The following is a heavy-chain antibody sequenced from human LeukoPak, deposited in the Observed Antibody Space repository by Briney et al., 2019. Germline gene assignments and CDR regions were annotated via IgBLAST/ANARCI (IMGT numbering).Heavy chain of an antibody. CDR2: ISGSGETI. Sequence: PGGSLRLSCAASGFNFRSSAMAWVRLTSGKGLEWVSSISGSGETIHNADSVKGRFVISRDNSKNTLTLLMNSLGAEDTAVYYCTKVVVSGSGDYFASWGQGTLVTVSS. CDR1: GFNFRSSA. J-gene: IGHJ4*02. V-gene: IGHV3-23*01. CDR3: TKVVVSGSGDYFAS. D-gene: IGHD6-19*01.